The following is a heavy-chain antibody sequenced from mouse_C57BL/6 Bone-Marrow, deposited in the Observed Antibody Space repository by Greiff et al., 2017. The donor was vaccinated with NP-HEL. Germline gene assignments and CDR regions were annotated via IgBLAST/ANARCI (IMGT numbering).Heavy chain of an antibody. Sequence: QVQLQQSGAELVRPGSSVKLSCKASGYTFTSYWMHWVKQRPIQGLEWIGNIDPSDSETHYNQKFKDKATLTVDKSSSTAYMQLSSLTSEDSAVYYCAREGITTVGYWYFDVWGTGTTVTVSS. CDR3: AREGITTVGYWYFDV. CDR2: IDPSDSET. D-gene: IGHD1-1*01. V-gene: IGHV1-52*01. J-gene: IGHJ1*03. CDR1: GYTFTSYW.